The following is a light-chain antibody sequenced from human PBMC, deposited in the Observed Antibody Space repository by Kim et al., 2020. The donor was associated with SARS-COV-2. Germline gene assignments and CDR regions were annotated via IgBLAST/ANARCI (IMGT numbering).Light chain of an antibody. CDR3: MQNKQFPT. Sequence: IVKTQTPVSLSVTPGQPTSMSCKSSQSLVRSDGMTYLYWYVQKTGQTPQLLIHEVSNRFSGVPDRFSGSGSGTDFTLKISRVEAEDVGIYFCMQNKQFPTFGQGTKLEI. CDR2: EVS. J-gene: IGKJ2*01. V-gene: IGKV2D-29*01. CDR1: QSLVRSDGMTY.